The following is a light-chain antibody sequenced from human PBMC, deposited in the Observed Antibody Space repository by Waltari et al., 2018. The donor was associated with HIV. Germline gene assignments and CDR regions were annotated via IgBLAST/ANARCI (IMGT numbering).Light chain of an antibody. CDR2: EDD. J-gene: IGLJ2*01. Sequence: NLMLTQPRSVSGSPGNTVTISCTRSSGSIASNYVQWFHQPPGSAPTTVIFEDDHRPSGVPDRFSGSIDSSSNSASLTISGLQTEDEGDYYCQSYDVTTVVFGGGTRLTVL. CDR3: QSYDVTTVV. CDR1: SGSIASNY. V-gene: IGLV6-57*03.